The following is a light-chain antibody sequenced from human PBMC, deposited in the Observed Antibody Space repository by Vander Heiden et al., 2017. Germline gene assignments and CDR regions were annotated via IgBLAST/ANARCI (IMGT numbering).Light chain of an antibody. CDR2: SNN. V-gene: IGLV1-44*01. CDR1: SSNFGSGT. J-gene: IGLJ3*02. CDR3: SAWDNSLNAWV. Sequence: QSVLTQPPSASGTPGQRLTISCPGSSSNFGSGTVNWYPHLPGTAPKLLIYSNNQRPSGVPDRSSASKSGTSASLAVSGLQSEDEADYYWSAWDNSLNAWVFGGGTKLTVL.